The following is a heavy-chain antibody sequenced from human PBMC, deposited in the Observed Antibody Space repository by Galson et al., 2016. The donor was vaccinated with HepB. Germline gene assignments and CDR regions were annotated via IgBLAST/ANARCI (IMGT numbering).Heavy chain of an antibody. CDR1: GGSISSYY. Sequence: SETLSLTCTVSGGSISSYYWSWIRQPAGKGLEWIGRIYTSGSTNYNPSLQSRVTMSVDTSKNQFSLKLSSVTAADPAVYYCARDSCRGGRCPPGKYWGQGTLVTVSS. D-gene: IGHD2-15*01. V-gene: IGHV4-4*07. CDR3: ARDSCRGGRCPPGKY. CDR2: IYTSGST. J-gene: IGHJ4*02.